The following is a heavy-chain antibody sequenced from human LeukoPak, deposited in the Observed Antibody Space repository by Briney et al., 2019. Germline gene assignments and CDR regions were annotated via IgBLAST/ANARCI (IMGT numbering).Heavy chain of an antibody. CDR1: GGTFSSYA. CDR3: ARLSGNYQADYY. Sequence: GASVKVSCKASGGTFSSYAISWVRQAPGQGLEWMGGIIPIFGTANYAQKFQGRVTITTDESTSTAYMELSSLRSEDTAVYYCARLSGNYQADYYWGQGTLVTVSS. CDR2: IIPIFGTA. D-gene: IGHD1-7*01. J-gene: IGHJ4*02. V-gene: IGHV1-69*05.